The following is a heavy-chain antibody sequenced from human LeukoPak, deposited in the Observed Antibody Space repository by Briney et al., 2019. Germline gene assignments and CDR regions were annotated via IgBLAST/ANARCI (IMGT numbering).Heavy chain of an antibody. CDR1: GYTFSSYG. V-gene: IGHV1-18*01. CDR3: ARDARDYGGNSNY. Sequence: ASVKLSCKASGYTFSSYGISWGRQAPGQGLGWMGWISAYNGNTNYAQKLQGRVTMTTDTSTSTAYMELRSLRSDDTAVYYCARDARDYGGNSNYWGQGTLVTVSS. J-gene: IGHJ4*02. D-gene: IGHD4-23*01. CDR2: ISAYNGNT.